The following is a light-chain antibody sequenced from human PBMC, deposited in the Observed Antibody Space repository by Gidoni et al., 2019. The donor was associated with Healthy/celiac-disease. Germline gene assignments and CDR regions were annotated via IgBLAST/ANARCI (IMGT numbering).Light chain of an antibody. CDR3: NSRDSSVMGV. CDR1: SLRSYY. V-gene: IGLV3-19*01. Sequence: SSELRQDPDVSVAVGQTVRITCQGDSLRSYYASWYQQKQGQAPVLVIYGKNNRPSGIPDRFSGSSSGNTASLTITGAQAEDDADYYCNSRDSSVMGVFGGGTNLTVL. CDR2: GKN. J-gene: IGLJ2*01.